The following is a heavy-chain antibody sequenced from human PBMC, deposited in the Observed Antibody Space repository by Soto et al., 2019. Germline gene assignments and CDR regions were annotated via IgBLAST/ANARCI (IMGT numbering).Heavy chain of an antibody. CDR2: IYYSGST. D-gene: IGHD3-22*01. J-gene: IGHJ6*04. Sequence: ASLPMSLRCTVSEGSIIDGGDYWSWIRKHPGKGLEWIGYIYYSGSTYYNPSLKSRVTISVDTSKNQFSLKLSSVTAADTAVYYCARDYCITMIVVVIAYYYGMAVWRKRTTV. CDR3: ARDYCITMIVVVIAYYYGMAV. V-gene: IGHV4-31*03. CDR1: EGSIIDGGDY.